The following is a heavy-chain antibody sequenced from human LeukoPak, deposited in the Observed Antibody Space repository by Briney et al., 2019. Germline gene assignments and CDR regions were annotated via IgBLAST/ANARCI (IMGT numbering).Heavy chain of an antibody. CDR1: GFTFSSYN. CDR3: ARDSGGFDP. CDR2: ISSRSSTI. V-gene: IGHV3-48*04. Sequence: PGRSLRLSCAASGFTFSSYNMNWVRQAPGKGLEWVSYISSRSSTIYYADSVKGRFTISRDNAKNSLYLQMNSLRAEDTAVYYCARDSGGFDPWGQGTLVTVSS. D-gene: IGHD3-10*01. J-gene: IGHJ5*02.